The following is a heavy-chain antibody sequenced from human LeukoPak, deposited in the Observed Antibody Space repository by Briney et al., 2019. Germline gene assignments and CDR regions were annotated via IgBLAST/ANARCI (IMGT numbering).Heavy chain of an antibody. CDR2: ITGGGSST. CDR1: GFTFSNHA. V-gene: IGHV3-23*01. J-gene: IGHJ4*02. CDR3: AREWFDFDY. Sequence: GGSLRLSCAASGFTFSNHAMTWVRQAPGKRLEWVSEITGGGSSTYYADSVKGRFTISRDNSKNTMFLQMNSVRAEDTATYYCAREWFDFDYWGQGILVTVSS. D-gene: IGHD3-22*01.